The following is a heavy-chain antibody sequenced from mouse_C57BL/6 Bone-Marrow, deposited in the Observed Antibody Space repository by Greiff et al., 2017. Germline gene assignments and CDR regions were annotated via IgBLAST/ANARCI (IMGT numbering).Heavy chain of an antibody. J-gene: IGHJ3*01. Sequence: DVKLVESGGGLVKPGGSLKLSCAASGFTFSSYAMSWVRQTPEKRLEWVATICDGGSYTYYPDNLKGRFTISRDNAQNNLYLQMSHLKSEDTAMYYCASVSGGPFAYWGQGTLVTVSA. V-gene: IGHV5-4*03. D-gene: IGHD3-2*02. CDR1: GFTFSSYA. CDR2: ICDGGSYT. CDR3: ASVSGGPFAY.